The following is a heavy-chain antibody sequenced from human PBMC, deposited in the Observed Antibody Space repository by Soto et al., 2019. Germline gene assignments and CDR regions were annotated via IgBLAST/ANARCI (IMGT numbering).Heavy chain of an antibody. CDR3: ARETLSYGSALDV. J-gene: IGHJ6*02. CDR1: GFRFDDYN. Sequence: GGSLRLSCAASGFRFDDYNMHWVRQAPGKGLEWVSLITWNGGNTYYADSVKGRFTISRDGTTKSVSLQMTSLKREDTGLYYCARETLSYGSALDVWGQGTTVTVSS. D-gene: IGHD3-16*01. CDR2: ITWNGGNT. V-gene: IGHV3-43*01.